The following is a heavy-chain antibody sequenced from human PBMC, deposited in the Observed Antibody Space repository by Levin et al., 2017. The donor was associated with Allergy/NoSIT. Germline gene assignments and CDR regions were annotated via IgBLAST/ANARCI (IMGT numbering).Heavy chain of an antibody. CDR2: ISSSSSHR. D-gene: IGHD1-1*01. Sequence: GESLKISCTASGFIFSDYYMTWIRQAPGKGLEWVSYISSSSSHRDHADSVKGRFTSSRDNAKNSLYLQMNSLRAEDTAVYYCARRYGWADYWGQGALVTVSS. V-gene: IGHV3-11*03. CDR1: GFIFSDYY. J-gene: IGHJ4*02. CDR3: ARRYGWADY.